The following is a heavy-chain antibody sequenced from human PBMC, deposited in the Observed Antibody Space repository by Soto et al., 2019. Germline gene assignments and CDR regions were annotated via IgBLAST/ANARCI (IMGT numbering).Heavy chain of an antibody. CDR1: GITFSSYV. CDR2: ISGSGGTT. J-gene: IGHJ4*02. Sequence: EVQLLESGGGLVQPGGSLRLSCAASGITFSSYVMSWVRQAPGKGLKWVSTISGSGGTTNYADSVTGRFTISRDNSKNTLYLQMNSLRAEDTAVYYCEGTTGTESDFEYWGQGTLVTVSS. CDR3: EGTTGTESDFEY. D-gene: IGHD1-1*01. V-gene: IGHV3-23*01.